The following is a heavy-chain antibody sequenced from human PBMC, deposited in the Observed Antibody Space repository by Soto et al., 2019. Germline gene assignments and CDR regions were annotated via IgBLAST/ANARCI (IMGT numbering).Heavy chain of an antibody. D-gene: IGHD3-3*01. CDR2: IYYSGST. V-gene: IGHV4-61*01. CDR1: GGSVSSGSYY. J-gene: IGHJ5*02. Sequence: SETLALTCTDSGGSVSSGSYYWSWIRQPPGKGLEWIGYIYYSGSTNYNPSLKSRVTISVDTSKNQFSLKLSSVTAADTAVYYCARDRPGFGVGNNWFDPWGQGTLVTVSS. CDR3: ARDRPGFGVGNNWFDP.